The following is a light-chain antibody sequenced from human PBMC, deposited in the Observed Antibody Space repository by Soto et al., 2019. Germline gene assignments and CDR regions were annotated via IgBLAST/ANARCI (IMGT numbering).Light chain of an antibody. V-gene: IGLV1-40*01. J-gene: IGLJ2*01. Sequence: QSVLTQPPSVSGAPGQRVTISCTGSSSNIGAGYDVHWYQQHPGTAPRLLIYGATHRPSGVPARFSGSRSGSSASLTITGLQTEDESFYHCQSFDSGLSGALFGGGTKLTV. CDR1: SSNIGAGYD. CDR2: GAT. CDR3: QSFDSGLSGAL.